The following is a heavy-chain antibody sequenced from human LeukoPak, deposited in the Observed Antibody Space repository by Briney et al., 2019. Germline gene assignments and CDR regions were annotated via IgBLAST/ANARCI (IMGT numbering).Heavy chain of an antibody. CDR2: IYSGGST. D-gene: IGHD3-9*01. Sequence: SGGSLRLSCAASGFTVSSNYMSWVRQAPGKGLEWVSVIYSGGSTYYADSVKGRFTISRDNSKNTLYLQMNSLRAEDTAVYYCAKGLRYFDWFQGNYFDYWGQGTLVTVSS. CDR1: GFTVSSNY. V-gene: IGHV3-66*01. CDR3: AKGLRYFDWFQGNYFDY. J-gene: IGHJ4*02.